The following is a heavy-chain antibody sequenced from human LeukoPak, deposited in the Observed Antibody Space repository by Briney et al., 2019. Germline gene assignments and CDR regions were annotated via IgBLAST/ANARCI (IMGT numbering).Heavy chain of an antibody. J-gene: IGHJ4*02. D-gene: IGHD3-3*01. CDR3: AKDVTIFGVVIPFDY. V-gene: IGHV3-23*01. CDR1: GFTFSSYA. Sequence: GGSMRLSCAASGFTFSSYAMSWVRQAPGKGLEWVSAISGSGGSTYYADSVKGRFTISRDNSKNTLYLQMNSLRAEDTAVYYCAKDVTIFGVVIPFDYWGQGTLVTVSS. CDR2: ISGSGGST.